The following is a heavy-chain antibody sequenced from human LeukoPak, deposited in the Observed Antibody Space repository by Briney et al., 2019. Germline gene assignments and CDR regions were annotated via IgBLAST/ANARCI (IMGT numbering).Heavy chain of an antibody. CDR2: ISGSGGST. CDR1: GFTFSSYA. V-gene: IGHV3-23*01. Sequence: PGGSLRLSCAASGFTFSSYAMSWVRQAPGKGLEWVSTISGSGGSTYYADSVKGRFTISRDNSRTPLYLQMNSLRAEDTAVYYCAKDMQLELRERYFDYWGQGTLVTVSS. J-gene: IGHJ4*02. CDR3: AKDMQLELRERYFDY. D-gene: IGHD1-7*01.